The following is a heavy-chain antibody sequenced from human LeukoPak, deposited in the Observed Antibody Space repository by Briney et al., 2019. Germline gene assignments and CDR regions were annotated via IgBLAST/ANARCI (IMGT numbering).Heavy chain of an antibody. Sequence: SETLSLTCTVSGGSISSYYWNWIRQPPGTGLEWIAYTFYNVSTNYSPSLKSRVTISVDTSKNQFSLKLISVTAADTAVYFCARQGSGRAFDIWGQGTMVTVSS. CDR2: TFYNVST. CDR3: ARQGSGRAFDI. V-gene: IGHV4-59*08. CDR1: GGSISSYY. J-gene: IGHJ3*02.